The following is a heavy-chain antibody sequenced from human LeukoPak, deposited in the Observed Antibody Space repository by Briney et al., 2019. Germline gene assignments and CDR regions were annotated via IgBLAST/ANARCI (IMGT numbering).Heavy chain of an antibody. Sequence: GGSLRLSCAASGFTLSKYAMHWVRQAPGKVLEWVAVISYDGSNNYFADSVKGRFTISRDNSKNTLSLQMNSLRTEDTAVYYCAREIQGGNPFDYWGQGTLVTVSS. J-gene: IGHJ4*02. D-gene: IGHD4-23*01. CDR3: AREIQGGNPFDY. CDR2: ISYDGSNN. V-gene: IGHV3-30-3*01. CDR1: GFTLSKYA.